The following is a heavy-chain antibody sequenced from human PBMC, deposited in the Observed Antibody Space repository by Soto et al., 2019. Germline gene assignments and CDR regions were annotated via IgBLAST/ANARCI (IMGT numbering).Heavy chain of an antibody. CDR1: GFTFSSYG. V-gene: IGHV3-30*03. CDR3: VVSNSCVFDY. J-gene: IGHJ4*02. Sequence: QVQLVESGGGVVQPGRSLRLSCAASGFTFSSYGMHWVRQAPGKGLEWVAVISYDGSNKYYADSVKGRFTISRDNSKNTLYLQMNSLRAEDTAVYYCVVSNSCVFDYWGQGTLVTVSS. CDR2: ISYDGSNK. D-gene: IGHD2-2*01.